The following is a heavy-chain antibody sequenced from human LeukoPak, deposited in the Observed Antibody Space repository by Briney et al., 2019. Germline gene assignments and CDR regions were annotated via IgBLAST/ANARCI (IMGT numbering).Heavy chain of an antibody. Sequence: ASVKVSCKVSGYTLTELSMHWVRQAPGKGLEWMGGFDPEDGETIYAQKFQGRVTMTTDTSTSTAYMELRSLRSDDTAVYYCATIAVAGTVDYWGQGTLVTVSS. V-gene: IGHV1-24*01. CDR2: FDPEDGET. J-gene: IGHJ4*02. CDR3: ATIAVAGTVDY. D-gene: IGHD6-19*01. CDR1: GYTLTELS.